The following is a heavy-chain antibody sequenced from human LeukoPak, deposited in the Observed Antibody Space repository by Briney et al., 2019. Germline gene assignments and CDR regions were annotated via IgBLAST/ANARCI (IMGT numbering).Heavy chain of an antibody. CDR3: ASGGYDYVWGSYRRGALWYFDL. V-gene: IGHV6-1*01. CDR1: GDSVSSNSAA. D-gene: IGHD3-16*02. J-gene: IGHJ2*01. CDR2: TYYRSKWYN. Sequence: SQTLSLTCAISGDSVSSNSAAWNWIRQSPSRGLEWLGRTYYRSKWYNDYAPSVKSRITINPDTSKNQFSLKLSSVTAADTAVYYCASGGYDYVWGSYRRGALWYFDLWGRGTLVTVSS.